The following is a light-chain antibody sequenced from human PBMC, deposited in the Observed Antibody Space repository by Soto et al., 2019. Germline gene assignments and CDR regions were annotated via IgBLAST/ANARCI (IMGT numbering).Light chain of an antibody. J-gene: IGLJ1*01. CDR1: SSDVGGYNS. Sequence: QSLLTQPASVSGSPGQSITISCTGTSSDVGGYNSVSWYQHHPGKAPKLMIYEVSNRPSGGSNRFSGYKSGNTASLTISGLQAEDEADYYCSSYTTRSSLYVFGTGTKVTVL. CDR3: SSYTTRSSLYV. V-gene: IGLV2-14*01. CDR2: EVS.